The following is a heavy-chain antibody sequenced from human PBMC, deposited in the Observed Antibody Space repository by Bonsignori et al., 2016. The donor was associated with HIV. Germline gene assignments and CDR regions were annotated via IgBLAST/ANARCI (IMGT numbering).Heavy chain of an antibody. J-gene: IGHJ3*02. CDR1: GGSITSGSFY. CDR3: VHVYGDYGNDAFDI. Sequence: QVQLQQSGPGLVKPSQTLSLTCTVSGGSITSGSFYWSWIRQPAGNGLEWLGRIYPSGSTEYNPSLKNRVTMLLDTSKNQFSLRLTSVTAADTAVYYCVHVYGDYGNDAFDIWGQGTMVTVSS. V-gene: IGHV4-61*02. CDR2: IYPSGST. D-gene: IGHD4-17*01.